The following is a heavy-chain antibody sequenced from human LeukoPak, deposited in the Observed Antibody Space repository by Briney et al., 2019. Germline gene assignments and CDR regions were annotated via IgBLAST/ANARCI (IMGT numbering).Heavy chain of an antibody. V-gene: IGHV1-8*03. CDR3: AYSSSEDWFDP. D-gene: IGHD6-6*01. J-gene: IGHJ5*02. CDR2: MNPNSGNT. CDR1: GYTFTSYD. Sequence: ASVKVSCKASGYTFTSYDINWVRQATGQGLEWMGWMNPNSGNTGYAQKFQGRVTITRNTSISTAYMELSSLRSEDTAVYYCAYSSSEDWFDPWGQGTLVTVSS.